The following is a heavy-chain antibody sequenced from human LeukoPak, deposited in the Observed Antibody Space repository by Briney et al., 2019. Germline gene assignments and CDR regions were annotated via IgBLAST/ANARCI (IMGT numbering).Heavy chain of an antibody. CDR1: GFSFSNYA. V-gene: IGHV3-23*01. D-gene: IGHD5-18*01. Sequence: PGGSLRLSCAASGFSFSNYAMSWVRQAPGKGLEWVLVLSGRGRNTNYADSVKGRFTTSTDISKNRLFLQMNSLRADDTAVYYCAKSIMGTAGLLDFWGQGTLVTVSS. J-gene: IGHJ4*02. CDR2: LSGRGRNT. CDR3: AKSIMGTAGLLDF.